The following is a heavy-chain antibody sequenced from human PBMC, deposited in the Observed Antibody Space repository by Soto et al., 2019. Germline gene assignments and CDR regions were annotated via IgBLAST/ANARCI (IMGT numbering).Heavy chain of an antibody. V-gene: IGHV3-11*01. D-gene: IGHD5-12*01. J-gene: IGHJ4*02. CDR2: ISVSGTNK. Sequence: PGGSLRLSCAASGFTFSDYYMSWIRQAPGKGLEWVSYISVSGTNKYYADAVKGRFTISRDNAKNSLYLQMNSLRAEDTAVYYCARMAPPIDYWGQGTLVTVSS. CDR1: GFTFSDYY. CDR3: ARMAPPIDY.